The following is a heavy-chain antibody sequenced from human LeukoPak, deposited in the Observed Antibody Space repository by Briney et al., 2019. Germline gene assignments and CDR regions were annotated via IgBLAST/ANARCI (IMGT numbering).Heavy chain of an antibody. CDR1: GGSISDYN. Sequence: PSETLSLTCTVSGGSISDYNWSWIRQPAGKGLEWVGRIYTSGSTNYNPSLKSRVTMSVDTSKNQLSLKLSSVTAADTAVYYCVRVVSATRGGVLVDYWGQGTLVTVSS. CDR2: IYTSGST. J-gene: IGHJ4*02. V-gene: IGHV4-4*07. CDR3: VRVVSATRGGVLVDY. D-gene: IGHD3-16*01.